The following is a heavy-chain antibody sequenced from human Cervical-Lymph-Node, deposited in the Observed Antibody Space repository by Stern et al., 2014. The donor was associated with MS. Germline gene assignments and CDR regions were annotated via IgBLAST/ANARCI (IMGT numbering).Heavy chain of an antibody. V-gene: IGHV3-30*03. Sequence: VQLEESGGGVVQPGRSLRLSCAASGFRFRNFDIHWVRQAPGKGLEWVAVIAFDGSYKHYTDSVKGRFTVSRDVSENTLYLQMNSLRGEDTAVYYCASQYQVLYFDSWGQGTLVTVSS. CDR3: ASQYQVLYFDS. CDR1: GFRFRNFD. J-gene: IGHJ4*02. D-gene: IGHD2-2*01. CDR2: IAFDGSYK.